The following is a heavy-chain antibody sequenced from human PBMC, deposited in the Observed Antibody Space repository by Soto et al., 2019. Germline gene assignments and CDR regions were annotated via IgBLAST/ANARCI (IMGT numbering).Heavy chain of an antibody. CDR3: ARRSGYDPARVADK. J-gene: IGHJ4*02. V-gene: IGHV4-30-4*01. Sequence: QVQLQESGPGLVKASQTLSLTCTLSGASVSSAEHYWSWIRQPPGKGLEWIGYTYYSGGSYYNASPSRRVSISVDTSQNQFSLKPTSATAAHTAVYYCARRSGYDPARVADKWAPGILLSVSS. D-gene: IGHD5-12*01. CDR2: TYYSGGS. CDR1: GASVSSAEHY.